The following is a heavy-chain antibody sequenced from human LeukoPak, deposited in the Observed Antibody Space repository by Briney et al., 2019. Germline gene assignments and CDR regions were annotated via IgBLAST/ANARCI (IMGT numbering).Heavy chain of an antibody. Sequence: GGSLRLSCAASGFTFSSYAVHWVRQAPGKGLEYVSAISSNGGSTYYANSVKGRFTISRDNSKNTLYLQMGSLRAEDMAVYYCARDRSANYHYMDVWGKGTTVTVSS. CDR2: ISSNGGST. CDR3: ARDRSANYHYMDV. V-gene: IGHV3-64*01. D-gene: IGHD2-8*01. CDR1: GFTFSSYA. J-gene: IGHJ6*03.